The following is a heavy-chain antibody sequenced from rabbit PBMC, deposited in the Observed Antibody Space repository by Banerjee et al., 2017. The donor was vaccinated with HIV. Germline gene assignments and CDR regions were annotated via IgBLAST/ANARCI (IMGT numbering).Heavy chain of an antibody. D-gene: IGHD3-1*01. Sequence: QSLEESGGGLVKPGGTLTLTCKASGISFSSNAMCWVRQAPGKGLEWIACIYVGSSGSTWYASWAKGRFTVSKTSSTTVTLQMTSLTAADTATYFCARSLTGDGYIFNLWGPGTLVTVS. V-gene: IGHV1S40*01. CDR3: ARSLTGDGYIFNL. CDR2: IYVGSSGST. J-gene: IGHJ4*01. CDR1: GISFSSNA.